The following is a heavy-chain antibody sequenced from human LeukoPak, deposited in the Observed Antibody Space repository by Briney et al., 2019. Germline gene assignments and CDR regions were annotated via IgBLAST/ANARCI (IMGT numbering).Heavy chain of an antibody. V-gene: IGHV4-4*07. CDR1: GGSSSSGY. Sequence: PSETLSLTCSVSGGSSSSGYWSWIRQPAGKGLEWIGHIYIDETTNYNPSLKSRVTMSVDTSKNQLSLRLSSVTAADTAVYYCARVTRYSKYEDYWGQGTLVTVSS. J-gene: IGHJ4*02. CDR2: IYIDETT. D-gene: IGHD4-11*01. CDR3: ARVTRYSKYEDY.